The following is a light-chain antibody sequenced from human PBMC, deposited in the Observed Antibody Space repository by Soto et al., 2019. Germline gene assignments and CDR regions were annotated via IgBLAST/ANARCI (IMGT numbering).Light chain of an antibody. V-gene: IGKV4-1*01. Sequence: DIVLTHSPDSLAVSLGERATINFNSSQSVLYSSNNKNYLAWYQQKPGQNPKLLIYLASTLESGVPDIFSGSGSGTNFSLTVSSLQAEDVAVYCCKQDYSTPDTFGRGTKLKIK. CDR1: QSVLYSSNNKNY. CDR2: LAS. CDR3: KQDYSTPDT. J-gene: IGKJ2*01.